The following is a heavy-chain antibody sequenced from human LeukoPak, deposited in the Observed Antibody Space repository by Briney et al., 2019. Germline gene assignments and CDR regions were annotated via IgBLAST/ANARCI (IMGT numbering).Heavy chain of an antibody. D-gene: IGHD2-8*01. CDR1: GGSISSYY. Sequence: SETLSLTCTVSGGSISSYYWSWIRQPPGKGLEWIGYIYYSGSTNYNPSLKSRVTISVDTSKNQFSLKLSSVPAADTAVYYCARGSSGIMVYYYGMDVWGQGTTVTVSS. V-gene: IGHV4-59*01. J-gene: IGHJ6*02. CDR2: IYYSGST. CDR3: ARGSSGIMVYYYGMDV.